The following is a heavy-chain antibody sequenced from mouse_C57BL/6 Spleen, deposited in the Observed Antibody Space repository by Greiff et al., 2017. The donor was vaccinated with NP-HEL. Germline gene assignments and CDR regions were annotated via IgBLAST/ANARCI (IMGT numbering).Heavy chain of an antibody. V-gene: IGHV1-52*01. J-gene: IGHJ4*01. Sequence: QVQLQQPGAELVRPGSSVKLSCKASGYTFTSYWMHWVKQRPIQGLEWIGNIDPSDSETHYNQKFKDKATLTVDKSSSTAYMQLSSLTSEDSAVYYCASRDPYYAMDYWGQGTSVTVSS. CDR2: IDPSDSET. CDR1: GYTFTSYW. D-gene: IGHD3-3*01. CDR3: ASRDPYYAMDY.